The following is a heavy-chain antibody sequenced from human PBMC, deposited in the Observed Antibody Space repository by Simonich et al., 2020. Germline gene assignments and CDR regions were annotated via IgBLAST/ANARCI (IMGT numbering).Heavy chain of an antibody. CDR1: GFTFSRYW. Sequence: EVQLVESGGGLVQPGGSLRLSCAASGFTFSRYWMSWVRQGPGKGMWGMDKIKQYGREKAYVDSVKGRFTISRDNAKNSLYLQMNSLRAEDTAVYYCARFRGRYFDWLFDYWGQGTLVTVSS. V-gene: IGHV3-7*01. CDR3: ARFRGRYFDWLFDY. J-gene: IGHJ4*02. CDR2: IKQYGREK. D-gene: IGHD3-9*01.